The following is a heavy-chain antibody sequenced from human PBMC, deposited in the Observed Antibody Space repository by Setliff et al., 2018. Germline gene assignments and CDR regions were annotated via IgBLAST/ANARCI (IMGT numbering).Heavy chain of an antibody. CDR1: GYSISSGCY. Sequence: SETLSLTCAVSGYSISSGCYWGWIRQPPGKGLEWIGYIYYSGSTYYNPSLKSRVTISVDTSKNQFSLKLSSVTAADTAVYYCAREGMAAAGTISDYWGQGTLVTVSS. D-gene: IGHD6-13*01. J-gene: IGHJ4*02. CDR3: AREGMAAAGTISDY. CDR2: IYYSGST. V-gene: IGHV4-38-2*02.